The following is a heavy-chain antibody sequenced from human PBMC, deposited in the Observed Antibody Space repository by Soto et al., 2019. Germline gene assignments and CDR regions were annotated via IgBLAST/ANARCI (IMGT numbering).Heavy chain of an antibody. Sequence: GSRSLSCASSGLPLLTYGMNWVRPAPGNGLELVSSIGRRVSYIYYADSVLGRFNIARDIAKNSLYLQMNSLRDVDTAVYYCARDALVVYAINYYYYGMHVWGQGTTVTVSS. CDR2: IGRRVSYI. D-gene: IGHD2-8*02. CDR3: ARDALVVYAINYYYYGMHV. J-gene: IGHJ6*02. V-gene: IGHV3-21*01. CDR1: GLPLLTYG.